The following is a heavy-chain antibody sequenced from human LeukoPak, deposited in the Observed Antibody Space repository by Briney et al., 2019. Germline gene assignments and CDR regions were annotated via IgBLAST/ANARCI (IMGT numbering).Heavy chain of an antibody. Sequence: GESLKISCKGSGYSFSNYWIAWVRQMPGKGLEWMGIIYPGDSDTRYSPSFQGRVTISADNSISTAYLQWSSLKASDTAMYYCATYSGVWDLLNWGQGTLVAVSS. V-gene: IGHV5-51*01. CDR2: IYPGDSDT. CDR3: ATYSGVWDLLN. CDR1: GYSFSNYW. J-gene: IGHJ4*02. D-gene: IGHD1-26*01.